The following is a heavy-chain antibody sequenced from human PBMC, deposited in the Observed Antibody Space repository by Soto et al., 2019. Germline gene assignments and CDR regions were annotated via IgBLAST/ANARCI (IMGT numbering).Heavy chain of an antibody. Sequence: EVQLVESGGGLVKPGGSLRLSCAASGFTFSSYSMNWVRQAPGKGLEWVSSISSSSSYIYYADSVKGRFTISRDNAKNSLDLQMNSLRAEDTAVSYCARDSSTWIQLWLHWFDPWGQGTLVTVSS. CDR3: ARDSSTWIQLWLHWFDP. D-gene: IGHD5-18*01. V-gene: IGHV3-21*04. CDR2: ISSSSSYI. J-gene: IGHJ5*02. CDR1: GFTFSSYS.